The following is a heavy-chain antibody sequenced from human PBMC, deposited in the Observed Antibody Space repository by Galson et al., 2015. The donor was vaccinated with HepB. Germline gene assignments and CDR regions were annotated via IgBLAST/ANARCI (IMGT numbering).Heavy chain of an antibody. CDR3: ASIAAAKKVNWYFDL. CDR2: IDPSDSYT. V-gene: IGHV5-10-1*01. D-gene: IGHD6-13*01. Sequence: SGAEVKKPGESLRISCKGSGYSFTSYWISWVRQMPGKGLEWMGRIDPSDSYTNYSPSFQGHVTISADKSISTAYLQWSSLKASDTAMYYCASIAAAKKVNWYFDLWGRGTLVTVSS. J-gene: IGHJ2*01. CDR1: GYSFTSYW.